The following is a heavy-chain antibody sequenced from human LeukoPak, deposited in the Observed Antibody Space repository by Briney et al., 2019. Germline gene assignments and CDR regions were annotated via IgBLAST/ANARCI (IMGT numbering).Heavy chain of an antibody. V-gene: IGHV4-34*01. D-gene: IGHD2-21*01. CDR3: ARTFPIMVGTRANYYYYMDV. Sequence: PSETLSLTCAVYGGSFSGYYWSWIRQPPGKGLEWIGEINHSGSTNYNPSLKSRVTISVDTSKNQFSLKLSSVTAADTAVYYCARTFPIMVGTRANYYYYMDVWGKGTTVTVSS. CDR1: GGSFSGYY. CDR2: INHSGST. J-gene: IGHJ6*03.